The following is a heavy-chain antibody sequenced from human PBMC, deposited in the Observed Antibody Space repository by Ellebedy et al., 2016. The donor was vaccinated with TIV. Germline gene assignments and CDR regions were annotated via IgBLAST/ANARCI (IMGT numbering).Heavy chain of an antibody. Sequence: SETLSLXCNVSGGSISGTYTSYYWGWIRQPPGKGLEWIGSIYDSGRTHYNPSLKSRVTISVDTSKNQFSLKLSSVTAADTAVYYCARDHIEDYYASESYYNVIEYFVMDVWGQGTTVTVSS. J-gene: IGHJ6*02. CDR2: IYDSGRT. D-gene: IGHD3-10*01. V-gene: IGHV4-39*02. CDR3: ARDHIEDYYASESYYNVIEYFVMDV. CDR1: GGSISGTYTSYY.